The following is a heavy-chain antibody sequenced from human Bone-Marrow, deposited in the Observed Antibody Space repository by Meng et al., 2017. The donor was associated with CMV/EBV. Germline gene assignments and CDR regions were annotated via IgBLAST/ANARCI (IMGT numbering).Heavy chain of an antibody. J-gene: IGHJ6*02. V-gene: IGHV1-69*05. CDR1: GGTFSSYA. Sequence: GGSLRLSCKASGGTFSSYAISWVRQAPGQGLEWMGGIIPIFGTANYAQKFQGRVTITTDESTSTAYMELSSLRSEDTAVYYCARAFSGYDGINDGHYYGMDVWGQGTTVTVSS. CDR3: ARAFSGYDGINDGHYYGMDV. CDR2: IIPIFGTA. D-gene: IGHD5-12*01.